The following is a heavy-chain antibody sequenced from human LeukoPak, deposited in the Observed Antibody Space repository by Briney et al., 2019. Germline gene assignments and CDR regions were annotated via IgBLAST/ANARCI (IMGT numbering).Heavy chain of an antibody. CDR2: MYYSGST. CDR1: GGSVSSGCYY. D-gene: IGHD3-10*01. J-gene: IGHJ6*04. Sequence: SETLSLTCTVCGGSVSSGCYYWSWTREPPGKALEGIVYMYYSGSTNYNPSLKSPVTISVDTSKNQFSLKLSSVTAADTAVYYCARDQPLWFGHYGMDVWGKGTTVTVSS. V-gene: IGHV4-61*01. CDR3: ARDQPLWFGHYGMDV.